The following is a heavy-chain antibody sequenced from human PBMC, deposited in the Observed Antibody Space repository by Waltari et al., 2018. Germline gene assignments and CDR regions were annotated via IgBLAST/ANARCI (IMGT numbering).Heavy chain of an antibody. CDR3: AREEYSSSYGDYYYGMDV. V-gene: IGHV1-2*02. D-gene: IGHD6-6*01. CDR2: INPNSGGT. J-gene: IGHJ6*02. Sequence: QVQLVQSGAEVKKPGASVKVSCKASGYTFTAHYLHWVRHAPGQGLEWIGWINPNSGGTNYAQKFQGRVTMTRDMSISTAYMELSRLRSDDTAVYYCAREEYSSSYGDYYYGMDVWGQGTTVTVSS. CDR1: GYTFTAHY.